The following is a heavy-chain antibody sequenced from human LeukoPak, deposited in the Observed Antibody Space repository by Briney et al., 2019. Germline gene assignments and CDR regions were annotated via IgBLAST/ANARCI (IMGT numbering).Heavy chain of an antibody. D-gene: IGHD3-10*01. V-gene: IGHV3-30-3*01. Sequence: GRSLRLSCAAPGFTFSSYAMHWVRQAPGKGLEWVAVISYDGSNKYYADSVKGRFTISRDNSKNTLYLQMNSLRAEDTAVYYCARDYRVYYYGSGSYFDYWGQGTLVTVSS. J-gene: IGHJ4*02. CDR2: ISYDGSNK. CDR3: ARDYRVYYYGSGSYFDY. CDR1: GFTFSSYA.